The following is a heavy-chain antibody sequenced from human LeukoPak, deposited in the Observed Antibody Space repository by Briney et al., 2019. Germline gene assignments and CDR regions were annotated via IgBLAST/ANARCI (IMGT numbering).Heavy chain of an antibody. CDR3: ARVDRITIFGVVISWFDP. J-gene: IGHJ5*02. CDR2: IKQDGSEK. Sequence: PGGSLRLSCAASGFTFSSYWMSWVRQAPGKGLEWVANIKQDGSEKYYVDSVKGRFTISRDNAKNSLYLQMNSLRAEDTAVYYCARVDRITIFGVVISWFDPWGQGTLVTVSS. D-gene: IGHD3-3*01. V-gene: IGHV3-7*01. CDR1: GFTFSSYW.